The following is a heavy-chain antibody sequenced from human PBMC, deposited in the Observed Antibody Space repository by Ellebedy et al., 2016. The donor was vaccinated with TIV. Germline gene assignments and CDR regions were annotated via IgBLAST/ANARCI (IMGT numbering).Heavy chain of an antibody. CDR3: AKLGFDILTGSGGMDV. Sequence: GGSLRLSCAASGFTVSSNYMSWVRQAPGRGLEWVAVISYDGSNKYYADSVKGRLTISRDNSMDTLYLQMNSLGVGDTAVYYCAKLGFDILTGSGGMDVWGQGTTVTVSS. V-gene: IGHV3-30*18. CDR1: GFTVSSNY. D-gene: IGHD3-9*01. CDR2: ISYDGSNK. J-gene: IGHJ6*02.